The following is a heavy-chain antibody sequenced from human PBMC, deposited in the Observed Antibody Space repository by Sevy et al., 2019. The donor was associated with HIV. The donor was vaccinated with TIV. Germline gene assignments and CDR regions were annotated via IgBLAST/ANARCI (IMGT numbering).Heavy chain of an antibody. V-gene: IGHV3-33*01. CDR1: GFTFSDYG. D-gene: IGHD1-7*01. Sequence: GGSLRLSCAASGFTFSDYGMHWVRQAPGKGLEWVAVIWSDGSNKYYGDSVKGRFTISRDSSKNTLILQMNSMGVDDTAEDYWAREERSGTTTAFDYWGQGALVTVSS. CDR3: AREERSGTTTAFDY. J-gene: IGHJ4*02. CDR2: IWSDGSNK.